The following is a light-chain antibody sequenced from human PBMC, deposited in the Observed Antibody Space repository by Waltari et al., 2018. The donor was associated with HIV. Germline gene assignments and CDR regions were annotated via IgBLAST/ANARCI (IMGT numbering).Light chain of an antibody. Sequence: SYDLTQPPSVSVSPGQTVSITCSGDNLGDKYASWYQQKPGQYPVLVIYQDKNRPSGIPERFSGSNSGNTATLTIRGTQAMDEADYYCQAWDSGTVVFGGGTQLTVL. CDR3: QAWDSGTVV. CDR1: NLGDKY. J-gene: IGLJ2*01. V-gene: IGLV3-1*01. CDR2: QDK.